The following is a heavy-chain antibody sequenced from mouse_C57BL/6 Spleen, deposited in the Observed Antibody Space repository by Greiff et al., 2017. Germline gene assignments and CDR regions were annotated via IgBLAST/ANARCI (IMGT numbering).Heavy chain of an antibody. J-gene: IGHJ4*01. D-gene: IGHD2-5*01. CDR3: ARSLYSNYLYYAMDY. CDR1: GYTFTSYW. CDR2: IDPSDSET. Sequence: QVHVKQPGAELVRPGSSVKLSCKASGYTFTSYWMHWVKQRPIQGLEWIGNIDPSDSETHYNQKFKDKATLTVDKSSSTAYMQLSSLTSEDSAVYYCARSLYSNYLYYAMDYWGQGTSVTVSS. V-gene: IGHV1-52*01.